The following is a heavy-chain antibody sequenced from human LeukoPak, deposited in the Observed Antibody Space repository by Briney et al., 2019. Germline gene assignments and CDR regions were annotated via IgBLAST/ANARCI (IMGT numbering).Heavy chain of an antibody. CDR1: GYSFTSYW. CDR3: ARPAGLGELRAFDI. V-gene: IGHV5-51*01. D-gene: IGHD1-26*01. Sequence: GESLKTSCQGFGYSFTSYWIGWVRQMPGEGLEWMGIIYPGDSDTRYSPSFQGQVTMSADKSISTAYLQWSSLKASDTAMYYCARPAGLGELRAFDIWGQGTMVTVSS. J-gene: IGHJ3*02. CDR2: IYPGDSDT.